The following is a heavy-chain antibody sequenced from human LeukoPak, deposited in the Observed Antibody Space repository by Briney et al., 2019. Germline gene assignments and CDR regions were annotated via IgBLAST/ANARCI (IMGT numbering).Heavy chain of an antibody. CDR3: TIGVY. CDR1: GFTFSGSV. V-gene: IGHV3-73*01. J-gene: IGHJ4*02. CDR2: IRSKADNDAT. Sequence: PGGSLRLSCAASGFTFSGSVLLWVRKASGRGLEWVGRIRSKADNDATAYAASVNGRFTISRDDSRNTAYLQMNSLKTEDAAMYYCTIGVYWGQGTLVTVSS.